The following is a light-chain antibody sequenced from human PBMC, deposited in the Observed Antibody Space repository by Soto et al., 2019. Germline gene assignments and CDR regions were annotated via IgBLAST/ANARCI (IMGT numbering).Light chain of an antibody. CDR1: SSDVGAYNY. CDR2: DVS. J-gene: IGLJ2*01. V-gene: IGLV2-14*01. Sequence: QSALTQPAFVSGSPGQSITISCTGTSSDVGAYNYGSWYQQHPGKAPKRRIYDVSNRPSGVYSHFSGSKSANTASLTISGLQAEDEADYHCSSYTSSSTLVLLGGGTKLTVL. CDR3: SSYTSSSTLVL.